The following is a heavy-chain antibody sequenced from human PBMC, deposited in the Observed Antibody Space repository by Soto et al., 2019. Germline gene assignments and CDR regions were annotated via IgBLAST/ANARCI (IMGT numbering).Heavy chain of an antibody. D-gene: IGHD6-13*01. CDR3: TRGINSIAAASTVN. CDR2: MNPNSGNT. J-gene: IGHJ4*02. CDR1: GYTFTSYD. V-gene: IGHV1-8*01. Sequence: QVQLVQSGAEVKKPGASVKVSCKASGYTFTSYDINWVRQATGQGLEWMGWMNPNSGNTGYAQKFQGRVTMAGTTSISTAYMELSSLISDDTAVYYCTRGINSIAAASTVNWGQGTLVTVSS.